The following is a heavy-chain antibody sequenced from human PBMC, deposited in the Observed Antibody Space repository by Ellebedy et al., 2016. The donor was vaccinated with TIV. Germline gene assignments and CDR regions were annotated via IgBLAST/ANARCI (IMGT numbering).Heavy chain of an antibody. CDR3: ARARYYFGAFDM. D-gene: IGHD3-22*01. CDR1: GFTFDSYT. CDR2: IRTAAYGGTT. J-gene: IGHJ3*02. V-gene: IGHV3-49*02. Sequence: GESLKISCTTSGFTFDSYTVGWFRQAPGKGLEWIGFIRTAAYGGTTQYAASVKGRLTVSSDDSKNIAHLQMNSLETEDTAVYYCARARYYFGAFDMWGQGTRVTVSS.